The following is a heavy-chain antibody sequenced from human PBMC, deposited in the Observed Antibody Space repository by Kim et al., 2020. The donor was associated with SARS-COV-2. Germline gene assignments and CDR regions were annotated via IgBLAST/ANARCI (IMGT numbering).Heavy chain of an antibody. CDR2: ISYDGSNK. V-gene: IGHV3-30*04. Sequence: GGSLRLSCAASGFTFSSYAMHWVRQAPGKGLEWVAVISYDGSNKYYADSVKGRFTISRDNSKNTLYLQMNSLRAEDTAVYYCARDGHSSGWYRPQNYWGQGTLVTVSS. CDR3: ARDGHSSGWYRPQNY. J-gene: IGHJ4*02. D-gene: IGHD6-19*01. CDR1: GFTFSSYA.